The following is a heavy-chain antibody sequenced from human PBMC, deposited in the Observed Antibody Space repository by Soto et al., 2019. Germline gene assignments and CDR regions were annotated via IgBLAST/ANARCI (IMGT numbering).Heavy chain of an antibody. D-gene: IGHD2-2*02. J-gene: IGHJ4*02. Sequence: GGSLRLSCAASGFTFDDYAMHWVRQAPGKGLEWVSGISWNSGSIDYADSVKGRFTISRDNAKNSLYLQMNSLRAEDTAFYYCAKLRRGPGYCSSTSCSTFDFWGQGTLVTVSS. CDR2: ISWNSGSI. V-gene: IGHV3-9*01. CDR3: AKLRRGPGYCSSTSCSTFDF. CDR1: GFTFDDYA.